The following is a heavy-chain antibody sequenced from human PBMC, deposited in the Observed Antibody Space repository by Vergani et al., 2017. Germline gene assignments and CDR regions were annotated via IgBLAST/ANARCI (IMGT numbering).Heavy chain of an antibody. CDR3: ARQYCSGGSCAFNWFDP. V-gene: IGHV4-34*01. Sequence: QVQLQQWGAGLLKPSETLSLTCAVYGGSFSGYYWGWIRQPPGKGLEWIGSIYYSGSTYYNPSLKSRVTISVDTSKNQFSLKLSSVTAADTAVYYCARQYCSGGSCAFNWFDPWGQGTLVTVSS. J-gene: IGHJ5*02. CDR1: GGSFSGYY. CDR2: IYYSGST. D-gene: IGHD2-15*01.